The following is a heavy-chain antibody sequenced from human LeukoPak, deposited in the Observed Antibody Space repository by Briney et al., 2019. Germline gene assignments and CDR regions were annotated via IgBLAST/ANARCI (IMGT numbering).Heavy chain of an antibody. D-gene: IGHD4-23*01. Sequence: SETLSLTCAVYGGSFSGYYWSWIRQPPGKGLEWIGEINHSGSTNYNPSLKSRVTISVDTSKNQFSLKLSSVTAADTAVYYCAREHDYGDNTPTFDYWGQGTLVTVSS. V-gene: IGHV4-34*01. CDR2: INHSGST. CDR3: AREHDYGDNTPTFDY. J-gene: IGHJ4*02. CDR1: GGSFSGYY.